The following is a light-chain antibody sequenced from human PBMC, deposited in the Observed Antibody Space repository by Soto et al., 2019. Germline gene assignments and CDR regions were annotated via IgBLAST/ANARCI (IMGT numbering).Light chain of an antibody. J-gene: IGKJ3*01. Sequence: DIGMTQSPSTLSASVGDRVTITCRASQSISSWLAWYQQKPGKAPKLLIYDASSLESGVPSRFSGSGSGTEFTLTISSLQPDDFATYYCQQYNSYSAFGPGTKVDIK. CDR3: QQYNSYSA. V-gene: IGKV1-5*01. CDR2: DAS. CDR1: QSISSW.